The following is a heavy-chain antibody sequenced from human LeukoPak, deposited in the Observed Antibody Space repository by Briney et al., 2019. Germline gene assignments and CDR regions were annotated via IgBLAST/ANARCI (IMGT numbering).Heavy chain of an antibody. J-gene: IGHJ4*02. CDR2: ISGSGGST. D-gene: IGHD5-12*01. CDR1: GFTFRAYA. CDR3: AKDWMSTIINYFDY. Sequence: GGSLRLSCAASGFTFRAYAMSWVRQTPGKGLEWVSSISGSGGSTHYADSVKGRSTISRDNSKNILYLQMNSLRAEDTAVYYCAKDWMSTIINYFDYWGQGTLVTVSS. V-gene: IGHV3-23*01.